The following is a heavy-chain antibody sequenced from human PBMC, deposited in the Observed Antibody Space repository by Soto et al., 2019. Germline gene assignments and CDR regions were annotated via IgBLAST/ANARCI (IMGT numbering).Heavy chain of an antibody. J-gene: IGHJ2*01. CDR2: TYYRSRWYN. V-gene: IGHV6-1*01. CDR3: AREEYDFWSGYYTPTPTPTWYFDL. D-gene: IGHD3-3*01. Sequence: SQTLSLTCAISGDSVSSNSAAWNWIRQSPSRGLEWLGRTYYRSRWYNDYAVSVKSRITVNPDTSKNQFSLHLNSVTPEDTAVYYCAREEYDFWSGYYTPTPTPTWYFDLWGRGTLVTVSS. CDR1: GDSVSSNSAA.